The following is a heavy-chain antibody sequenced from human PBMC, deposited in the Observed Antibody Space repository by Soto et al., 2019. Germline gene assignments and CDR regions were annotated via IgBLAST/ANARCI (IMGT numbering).Heavy chain of an antibody. CDR3: ARGSSSSVWFDT. V-gene: IGHV3-11*01. Sequence: QVQLVESGGGLVKPGGSLRLSCAASGFTFSDYYMSWIRQAPGKGLEWVSYISSGHSTIYYADSVKGRFTISRDNAKNSLYLQMNRLRAEDPAVYYCARGSSSSVWFDTWGQGTLVTVSS. J-gene: IGHJ5*02. CDR1: GFTFSDYY. D-gene: IGHD6-6*01. CDR2: ISSGHSTI.